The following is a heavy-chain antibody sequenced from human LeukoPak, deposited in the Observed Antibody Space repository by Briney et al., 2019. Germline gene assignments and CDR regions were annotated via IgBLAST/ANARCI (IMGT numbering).Heavy chain of an antibody. V-gene: IGHV1-69*01. CDR2: IIPIFGTA. CDR3: ARGSSGWYREFDY. D-gene: IGHD6-19*01. J-gene: IGHJ4*02. Sequence: PVTVSCKASGGTLSSYAISWVRQAPGQGLEWMGGIIPIFGTANYAQKFQGRVTITADESTSTAYMELSSLRSEDTAVYYCARGSSGWYREFDYWGQGTLVTVSS. CDR1: GGTLSSYA.